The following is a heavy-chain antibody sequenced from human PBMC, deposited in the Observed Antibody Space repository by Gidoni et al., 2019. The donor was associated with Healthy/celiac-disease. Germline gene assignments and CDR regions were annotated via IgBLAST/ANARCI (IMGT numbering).Heavy chain of an antibody. J-gene: IGHJ5*02. Sequence: EVQLVQSGAEVKKPGASLKISCKGSGYSFTSYWIGWVRQMPGKGMEWMGIIYPGDSDTSYSPSFQGQVTISADKSISTAYLQWSSLKASDTAMYYCARSSEGFWSGYYTGQPVEWFDPWGQGTLVTVSS. CDR3: ARSSEGFWSGYYTGQPVEWFDP. D-gene: IGHD3-3*01. CDR1: GYSFTSYW. CDR2: IYPGDSDT. V-gene: IGHV5-51*01.